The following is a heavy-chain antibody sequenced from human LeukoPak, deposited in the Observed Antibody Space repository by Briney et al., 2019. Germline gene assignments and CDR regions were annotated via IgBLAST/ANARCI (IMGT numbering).Heavy chain of an antibody. CDR3: AKVAYYYGSGTDYPNDY. J-gene: IGHJ4*02. V-gene: IGHV3-23*01. CDR1: GFTFSSYA. CDR2: ISGSGGST. Sequence: GGSLRLSCAASGFTFSSYAMSWVRQAPGKGLEWVSAISGSGGSTYYADSVKGRFTISRDNSKNTLYLQMNSLRAEDTAVYYCAKVAYYYGSGTDYPNDYWGQGTLVTVSS. D-gene: IGHD3-10*01.